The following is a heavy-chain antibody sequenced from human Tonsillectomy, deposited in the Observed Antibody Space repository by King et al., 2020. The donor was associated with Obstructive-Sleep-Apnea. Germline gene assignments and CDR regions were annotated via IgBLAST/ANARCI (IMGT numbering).Heavy chain of an antibody. CDR1: GGSISSGGYY. V-gene: IGHV4-31*03. CDR2: IYYSGST. Sequence: QLQESGPGLVKPSETLSLNCTVSGGSISSGGYYWSWIRQHPGKGLEWIGYIYYSGSTYYNPSLKSRVTISVDTSKNQFSLKLSSVTAADTAVYYCARCQGSDYYYGMDVWGQGTTVTVSS. D-gene: IGHD6-6*01. CDR3: ARCQGSDYYYGMDV. J-gene: IGHJ6*02.